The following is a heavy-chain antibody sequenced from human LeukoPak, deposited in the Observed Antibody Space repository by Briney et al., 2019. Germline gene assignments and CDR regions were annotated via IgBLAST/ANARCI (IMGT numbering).Heavy chain of an antibody. D-gene: IGHD2-15*01. CDR1: GFTVSSNY. CDR3: AKDGGYCSGGTCSNPYYHYYMDV. J-gene: IGHJ6*03. CDR2: IYSGGST. Sequence: GGSLRLSCAASGFTVSSNYMSWVRQAPGKGLEWVSVIYSGGSTYYADSVKGRFTISRDNSRNTLYLQMDSLRTEDTAVYYCAKDGGYCSGGTCSNPYYHYYMDVWGKGTTVTISS. V-gene: IGHV3-53*05.